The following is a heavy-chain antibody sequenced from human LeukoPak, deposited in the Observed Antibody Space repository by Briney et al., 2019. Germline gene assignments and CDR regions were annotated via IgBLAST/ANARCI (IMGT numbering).Heavy chain of an antibody. J-gene: IGHJ4*02. V-gene: IGHV4-34*01. D-gene: IGHD6-6*01. CDR3: ARGRNLWYSSSCCFDY. Sequence: KPSETLSLTGAVYGGSFSGYYWSWIRQPPGKGLEWIGEINHSGSTNYNPSLKSRVTISVDTSKNQFSLKLSSVTAADTAVYYCARGRNLWYSSSCCFDYWGQGTLVTVSS. CDR2: INHSGST. CDR1: GGSFSGYY.